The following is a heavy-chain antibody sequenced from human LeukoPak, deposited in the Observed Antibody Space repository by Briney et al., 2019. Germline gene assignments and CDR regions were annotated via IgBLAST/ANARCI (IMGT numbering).Heavy chain of an antibody. J-gene: IGHJ4*02. V-gene: IGHV3-23*01. Sequence: GGSLRLSCAASGFTFSSYAMSWVRQAPGKGLEWVSAISGSGGSTYYADSVKGRFTISRDNSKNTLYLQMNSLRAEDTAVYYCAKVVGGDYDFWSGYANYWGQGTLVTVSS. D-gene: IGHD3-3*01. CDR1: GFTFSSYA. CDR2: ISGSGGST. CDR3: AKVVGGDYDFWSGYANY.